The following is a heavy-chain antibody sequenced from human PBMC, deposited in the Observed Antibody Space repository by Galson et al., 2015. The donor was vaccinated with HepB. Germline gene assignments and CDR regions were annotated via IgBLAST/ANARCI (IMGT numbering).Heavy chain of an antibody. CDR3: ASSPLIYVFWSGPQGGFDY. CDR1: GYTFTGYY. D-gene: IGHD3-3*01. V-gene: IGHV1-2*06. CDR2: INPNSGGT. J-gene: IGHJ4*02. Sequence: SVKVSCKASGYTFTGYYMHWVRQAPGQGLEWMGRINPNSGGTNYAQKFQGRVTMTRDTSISTAYMELSRLRSDDTAVYYCASSPLIYVFWSGPQGGFDYWGQRTLVTVSS.